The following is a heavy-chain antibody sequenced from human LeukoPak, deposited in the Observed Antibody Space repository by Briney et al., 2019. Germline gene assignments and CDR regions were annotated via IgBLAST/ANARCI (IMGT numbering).Heavy chain of an antibody. CDR1: GDSISGSRYY. CDR2: TFYNGRT. Sequence: KTSETLSLTCTVSGDSISGSRYYWGWIRQPPGKGLEWIGSTFYNGRTYYKPSLKSRVTISVDTSKNQFSLKLSPVTAADTAVYYCARDHYDSSGYPFDYWGQGTLVTVSS. V-gene: IGHV4-39*07. J-gene: IGHJ4*02. CDR3: ARDHYDSSGYPFDY. D-gene: IGHD3-22*01.